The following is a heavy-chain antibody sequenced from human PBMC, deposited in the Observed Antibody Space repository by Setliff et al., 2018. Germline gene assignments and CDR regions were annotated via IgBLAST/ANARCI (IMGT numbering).Heavy chain of an antibody. CDR2: INGDGRST. V-gene: IGHV3-74*01. J-gene: IGHJ2*01. D-gene: IGHD1-26*01. CDR3: AREWQVGSGWVDTVDI. CDR1: GFTFSNHW. Sequence: PGGSLRLSCAASGFTFSNHWMHWVRQTPGKGLVWVSRINGDGRSTNYADSVKGRFTISRDNAKNTLYLQMNSLRAEDTAVYFCAREWQVGSGWVDTVDIWGRGTLVTVSS.